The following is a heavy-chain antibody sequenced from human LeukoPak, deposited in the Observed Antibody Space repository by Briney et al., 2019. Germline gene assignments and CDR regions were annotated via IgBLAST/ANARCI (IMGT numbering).Heavy chain of an antibody. Sequence: PGRSLRLSCAASGFTFSSYAMHWVRQAPGKGLEWVAVISYDGSNKYYADSVKGRFTISRDNSKNTLYLQMNSLRAEDTAVYYCARSHLTPGGNYDPHDAFDIWGQGTMVTVSS. V-gene: IGHV3-30-3*01. CDR1: GFTFSSYA. J-gene: IGHJ3*02. CDR3: ARSHLTPGGNYDPHDAFDI. D-gene: IGHD4-23*01. CDR2: ISYDGSNK.